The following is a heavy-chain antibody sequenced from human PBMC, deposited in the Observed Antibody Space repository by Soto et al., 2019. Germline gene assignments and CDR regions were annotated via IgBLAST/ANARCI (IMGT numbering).Heavy chain of an antibody. D-gene: IGHD3-3*01. CDR3: ARLFTDAGFWHYFDY. Sequence: PGESLKISCKASGYDFSTHWIGWVRHMPGKGLQWMAIIYPSDSDTKYSPSFQGHVTISVDKSISTAYLQWSGLQASDSAKYYCARLFTDAGFWHYFDYWRPGTLVPVSS. V-gene: IGHV5-51*01. J-gene: IGHJ4*02. CDR2: IYPSDSDT. CDR1: GYDFSTHW.